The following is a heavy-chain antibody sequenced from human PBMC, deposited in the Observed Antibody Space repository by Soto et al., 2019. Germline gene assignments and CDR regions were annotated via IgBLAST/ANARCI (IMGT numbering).Heavy chain of an antibody. CDR3: AKDGGAGNFYYYGADV. J-gene: IGHJ6*02. CDR2: ISYAGGNK. CDR1: GFTFSNFG. D-gene: IGHD3-16*01. Sequence: QAGGSLRLSCAASGFTFSNFGMHWARQAPGKGLEWVAFISYAGGNKYYADSVKGRFTISRDNSKTLYLQMNSLRREDTAVYYCAKDGGAGNFYYYGADVWGQGTTVTVSS. V-gene: IGHV3-30*18.